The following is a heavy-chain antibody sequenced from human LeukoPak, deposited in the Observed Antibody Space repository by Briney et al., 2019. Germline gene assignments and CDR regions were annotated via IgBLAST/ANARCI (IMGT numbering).Heavy chain of an antibody. J-gene: IGHJ4*02. CDR3: ARKYCPRSICRAFGS. CDR1: GFIFRNSE. D-gene: IGHD2-8*01. Sequence: GGSLRLSCAAYGFIFRNSEMNWVRQPPGRGLEWVPAISYDARSIHYADSVKGRFTIARDNAKNSLYLRMNSLRAEETAIYYCARKYCPRSICRAFGSWGQGTVVTVSS. CDR2: ISYDARSI. V-gene: IGHV3-48*03.